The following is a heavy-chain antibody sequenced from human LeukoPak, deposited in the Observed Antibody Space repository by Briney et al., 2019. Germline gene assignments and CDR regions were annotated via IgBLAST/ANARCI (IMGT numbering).Heavy chain of an antibody. CDR3: ASVKSSRKIVAPAYYYMDV. V-gene: IGHV4-59*01. J-gene: IGHJ6*03. D-gene: IGHD5-12*01. CDR1: GGSISSYY. Sequence: SSETLSLTCTVSGGSISSYYWSWIRQPPGKGLEWIGYIYYSGSTNYNPSLKSRVTISVDTSKNQFSLKLSSVTAADTAVYYCASVKSSRKIVAPAYYYMDVWGKGTTVTVS. CDR2: IYYSGST.